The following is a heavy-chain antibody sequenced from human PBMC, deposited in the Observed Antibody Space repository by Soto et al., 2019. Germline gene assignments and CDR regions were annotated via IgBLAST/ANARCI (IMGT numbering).Heavy chain of an antibody. CDR2: INHSGST. CDR1: GGSFSGYY. V-gene: IGHV4-34*01. Sequence: PSETLSLTCAVYGGSFSGYYWSWIRQPPGKGLEWIGEINHSGSTNYNPSLKSRVTISVDTSKNQFSLKLSSVTAADTAVYYCARGRNCSSTSCYVWRFDPWGQGTLVTAPQ. J-gene: IGHJ5*02. CDR3: ARGRNCSSTSCYVWRFDP. D-gene: IGHD2-2*01.